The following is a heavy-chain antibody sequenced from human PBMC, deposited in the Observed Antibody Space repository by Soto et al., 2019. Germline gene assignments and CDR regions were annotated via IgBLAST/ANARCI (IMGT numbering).Heavy chain of an antibody. Sequence: GGSLRLSCAASGFTFSSYAMTWVRQAPGQGLEWVASISGSGGTTNYADSVKGRFTISRDNSKNTAYLQMNSLRVEDTAVYYCAKAVISVEISAAIDYWGQGTLVTVSS. D-gene: IGHD2-2*01. CDR3: AKAVISVEISAAIDY. CDR2: ISGSGGTT. CDR1: GFTFSSYA. V-gene: IGHV3-23*01. J-gene: IGHJ4*02.